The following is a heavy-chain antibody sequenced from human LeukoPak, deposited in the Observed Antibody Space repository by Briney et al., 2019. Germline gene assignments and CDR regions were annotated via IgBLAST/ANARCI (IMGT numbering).Heavy chain of an antibody. D-gene: IGHD1-7*01. V-gene: IGHV3-7*01. CDR1: GFTFSDYW. J-gene: IGHJ4*02. CDR2: INHDGNEK. CDR3: ARSPATGTTDF. Sequence: GGSLRLSCAVSGFTFSDYWMSWVRQPPGKGLEWVANINHDGNEKYYVDSVMGRFTISRDNAKNSLYLQMNSLSVEDTAVYFCARSPATGTTDFWAQGTLVTVSS.